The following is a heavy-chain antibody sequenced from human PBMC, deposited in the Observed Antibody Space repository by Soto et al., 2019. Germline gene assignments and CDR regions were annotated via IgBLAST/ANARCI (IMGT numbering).Heavy chain of an antibody. D-gene: IGHD3-10*01. J-gene: IGHJ5*02. CDR1: GFTFGDYA. Sequence: PGGSLRLSCTASGFTFGDYAMSWFRQAPGKGLEWVGFIRSKAYGGTTEYAASVKGRFTISRDDSKSIAYLQMNSLKTEDTAVYYCTRDSGDELLVWFDPWGQGTLVTVSS. CDR3: TRDSGDELLVWFDP. CDR2: IRSKAYGGTT. V-gene: IGHV3-49*03.